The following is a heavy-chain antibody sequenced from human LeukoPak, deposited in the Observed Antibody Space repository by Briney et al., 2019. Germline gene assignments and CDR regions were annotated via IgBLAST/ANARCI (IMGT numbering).Heavy chain of an antibody. V-gene: IGHV3-15*01. D-gene: IGHD3-22*01. CDR1: GFTFGNAW. CDR3: TSDGGSGYTVPYYFDY. CDR2: IKSKTDGGTT. Sequence: PGGSLRLSCAASGFTFGNAWMSWVRQAPGKGREWVGRIKSKTDGGTTDYTAPVKARFTISRDDSKNTLYLQMNRLKTDDTAVYYCTSDGGSGYTVPYYFDYWGQGTLVTVSS. J-gene: IGHJ4*02.